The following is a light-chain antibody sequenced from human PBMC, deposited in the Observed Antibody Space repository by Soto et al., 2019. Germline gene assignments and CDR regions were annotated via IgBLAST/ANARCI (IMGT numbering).Light chain of an antibody. Sequence: DIQMTQSPSSLSASVGDRVTISCQASQDVGKHLNWYQQRPGKAPKILIYEASNLATGVPSRFSASGYGTHFTCSIRSLQSEDIGRYYCQQYDNLPQLTFGAGTKVEI. CDR3: QQYDNLPQLT. CDR1: QDVGKH. J-gene: IGKJ4*01. CDR2: EAS. V-gene: IGKV1-33*01.